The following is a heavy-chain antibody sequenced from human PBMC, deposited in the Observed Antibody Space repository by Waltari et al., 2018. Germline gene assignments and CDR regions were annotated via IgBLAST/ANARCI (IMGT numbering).Heavy chain of an antibody. D-gene: IGHD3-10*01. CDR2: FNSDSSPI. CDR3: ARTVYYYGSGSYSDY. V-gene: IGHV3-11*04. Sequence: QVQLVESGGGLVKPGGSLRLSCAASGFTFRDYYMGWIRQAPGKGLEWVSYFNSDSSPIYYADSVKGRFTISRDNTKRSLYLQMNSLRAEDTAVYYCARTVYYYGSGSYSDYWGQGTLVTVSS. J-gene: IGHJ4*02. CDR1: GFTFRDYY.